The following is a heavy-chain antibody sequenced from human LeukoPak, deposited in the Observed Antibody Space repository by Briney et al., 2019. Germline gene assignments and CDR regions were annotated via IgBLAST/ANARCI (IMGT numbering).Heavy chain of an antibody. CDR3: AKGGIAAVGLGSWYFDY. J-gene: IGHJ4*02. D-gene: IGHD6-13*01. CDR1: GFTFRSYA. V-gene: IGHV3-23*01. Sequence: GGSLRLSCVASGFTFRSYAMSWVRQAPGKGPEWVSAISGSGGSTYYADSVKGRFTISRDNSKNTLYLQMNSLRAEDTAVYYCAKGGIAAVGLGSWYFDYWGQGTLVTVSS. CDR2: ISGSGGST.